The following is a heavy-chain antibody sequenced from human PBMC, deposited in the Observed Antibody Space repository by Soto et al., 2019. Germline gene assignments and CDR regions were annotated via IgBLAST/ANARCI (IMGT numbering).Heavy chain of an antibody. V-gene: IGHV1-69*12. D-gene: IGHD3-22*01. Sequence: QVQLVQSGAEVKKPGSSVKVSCKASGGTFSSYAISWVRQAPGQGLEWMGGIIPIFGTANYAQKFQGGVTIAADESPSTAYMELSSLRSEDAAVYYCAREWVYDSSKKLDYWGQGTLVTVSS. CDR3: AREWVYDSSKKLDY. CDR2: IIPIFGTA. CDR1: GGTFSSYA. J-gene: IGHJ4*02.